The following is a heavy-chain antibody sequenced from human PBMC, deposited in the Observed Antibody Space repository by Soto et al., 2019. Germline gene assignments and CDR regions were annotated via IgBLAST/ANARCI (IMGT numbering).Heavy chain of an antibody. CDR3: ARSGDNYNLLDY. J-gene: IGHJ4*02. V-gene: IGHV3-11*06. D-gene: IGHD1-1*01. Sequence: LRLSCAASGFTFSDYYMSWIRQAPGKGLEWLSYSSDSGTFTRYADSVKGRFSISRDNAKNSLYLQINSLRGEDTAIHYCARSGDNYNLLDYWGQGTPVTVSS. CDR1: GFTFSDYY. CDR2: SSDSGTFT.